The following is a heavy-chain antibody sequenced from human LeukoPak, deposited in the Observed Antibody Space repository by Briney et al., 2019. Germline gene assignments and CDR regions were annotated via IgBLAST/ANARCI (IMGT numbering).Heavy chain of an antibody. CDR1: GYTFTSYD. CDR3: EIYSGYDSY. V-gene: IGHV1-8*01. D-gene: IGHD5-12*01. Sequence: ASVKVSCKASGYTFTSYDINWVRQATGQGLEWMGWMNPNGGNTDYAQKFQGRVTMTRNTSISTAYMELSSLRSEGTAVYYCEIYSGYDSYWGQGTLVTVSS. CDR2: MNPNGGNT. J-gene: IGHJ4*02.